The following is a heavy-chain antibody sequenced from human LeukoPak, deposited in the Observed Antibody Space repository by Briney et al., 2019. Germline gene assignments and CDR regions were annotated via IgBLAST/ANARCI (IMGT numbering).Heavy chain of an antibody. CDR2: IYHSGST. Sequence: SGTLSLTCAVSGGSISSSNWWSWVRQPPGKGLEWIGEIYHSGSTNYNPSLKSRVTISVDTSKNQFSLKLSSVTAADTAVYYCARISRGSYRQWDYWGQGTLVTVSS. V-gene: IGHV4-4*02. CDR3: ARISRGSYRQWDY. CDR1: GGSISSSNW. J-gene: IGHJ4*02. D-gene: IGHD3-16*02.